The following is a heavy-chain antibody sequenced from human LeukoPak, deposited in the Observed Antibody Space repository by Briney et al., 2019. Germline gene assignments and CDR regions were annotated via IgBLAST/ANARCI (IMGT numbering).Heavy chain of an antibody. J-gene: IGHJ3*02. D-gene: IGHD1-26*01. CDR1: GGTFSSYA. CDR3: ARVGALSGSYYIDGAFDI. Sequence: SVKVSCKASGGTFSSYAISWVRQAPGQGLEWMGGIIPIFGTVNYAQKFQGRVTITADESTSTAYMELSSLRSEDTAVYYCARVGALSGSYYIDGAFDIWGQGTMVTVSS. CDR2: IIPIFGTV. V-gene: IGHV1-69*13.